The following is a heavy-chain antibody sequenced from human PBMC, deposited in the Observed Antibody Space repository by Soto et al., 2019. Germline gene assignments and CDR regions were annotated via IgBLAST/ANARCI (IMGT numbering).Heavy chain of an antibody. CDR2: ISGSGGST. V-gene: IGHV3-23*01. Sequence: GGSLRLSCAASGFTFSSYAMSWVRQAPGKGLEWVSAISGSGGSTYYADSVKGRFTISRDNSKNTLYLQMNSLRAEDTAVYYCAKYRELPGAYYYYYMDVWGKGTPVTVSS. D-gene: IGHD1-7*01. J-gene: IGHJ6*03. CDR1: GFTFSSYA. CDR3: AKYRELPGAYYYYYMDV.